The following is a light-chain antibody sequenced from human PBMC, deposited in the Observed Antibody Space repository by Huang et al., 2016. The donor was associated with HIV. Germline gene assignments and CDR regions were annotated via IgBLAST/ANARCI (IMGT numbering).Light chain of an antibody. Sequence: EIVLTQSPATLSLSPGERATLSCRASQSVRSYLAWYQHKPCQAPRLLIYAASNRATGIPARFSGSGSGTDFTLTISNLQSEDFAVYYCQQRSAWPLTFGGGTKVEI. V-gene: IGKV3-11*01. J-gene: IGKJ4*01. CDR3: QQRSAWPLT. CDR1: QSVRSY. CDR2: AAS.